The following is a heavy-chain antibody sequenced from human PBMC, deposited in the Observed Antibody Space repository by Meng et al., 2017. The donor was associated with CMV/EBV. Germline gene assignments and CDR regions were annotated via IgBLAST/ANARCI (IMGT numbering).Heavy chain of an antibody. J-gene: IGHJ5*02. CDR2: ISSSSSTI. V-gene: IGHV3-11*04. CDR1: GFTFSDYY. D-gene: IGHD6-19*01. Sequence: GESLKISCAASGFTFSDYYMSWIRQAPGKGLEWVSYISSSSSTIYYADSVKGRFTISRDNAKNSLYLQMNSLRAEDTAVYYCARVRTISGWSQYHWFDPWGQGTLVTVSS. CDR3: ARVRTISGWSQYHWFDP.